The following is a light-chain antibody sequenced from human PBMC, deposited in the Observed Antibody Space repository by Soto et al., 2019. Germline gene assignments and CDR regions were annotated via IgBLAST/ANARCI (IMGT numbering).Light chain of an antibody. CDR3: SSYVGDSAYA. CDR1: SSDVATYNL. V-gene: IGLV2-23*02. CDR2: EVT. Sequence: QSVLTQPASVSGSPGQSITISCTGTSSDVATYNLVSWYQQRPGTAPQLIIYEVTKRPSGVSNRFSGSKSGNTASLTISGLQAEDEADYFCSSYVGDSAYAFGTGTKLTVL. J-gene: IGLJ1*01.